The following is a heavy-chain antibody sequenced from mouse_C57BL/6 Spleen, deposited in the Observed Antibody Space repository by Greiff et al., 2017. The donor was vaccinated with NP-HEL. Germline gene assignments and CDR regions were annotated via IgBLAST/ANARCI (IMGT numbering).Heavy chain of an antibody. CDR2: IYPRSGNT. Sequence: VQLQQSGAELVRPGASVKLSCKASGYTFTSYGISWVKQRTGQGLEWIGEIYPRSGNTYYNEKFKGKATLTADKSSSTAYMELRSLTSEDSAVYFCARDYYGSSYDAMDYWGQGTSVTVSS. D-gene: IGHD1-1*01. J-gene: IGHJ4*01. CDR1: GYTFTSYG. V-gene: IGHV1-81*01. CDR3: ARDYYGSSYDAMDY.